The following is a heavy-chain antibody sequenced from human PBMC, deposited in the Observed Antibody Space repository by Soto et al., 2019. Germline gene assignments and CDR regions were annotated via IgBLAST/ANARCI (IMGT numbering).Heavy chain of an antibody. D-gene: IGHD1-1*01. CDR3: SSGYDWEVLLAY. J-gene: IGHJ4*02. CDR2: IYFSGST. V-gene: IGHV4-31*03. CDR1: GASINSGGYY. Sequence: SETLSLTCTVSGASINSGGYYWSWIRQLPGKGLEWIGYIYFSGSTYYNPSLESRVTISLDTSTNQFPLKLSSVNAADQAVYFGSSGYDWEVLLAYWGQGTLVTVSS.